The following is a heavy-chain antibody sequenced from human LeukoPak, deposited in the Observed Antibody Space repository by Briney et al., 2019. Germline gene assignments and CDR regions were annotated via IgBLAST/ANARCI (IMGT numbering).Heavy chain of an antibody. J-gene: IGHJ5*02. CDR1: GFTFSSYG. CDR2: ISYDGSNK. V-gene: IGHV3-30*03. D-gene: IGHD5/OR15-5a*01. CDR3: RRQFLVGVS. Sequence: GRSLRLSCAASGFTFSSYGMHWVRQAPGKGLEWVAVISYDGSNKYYADSVKGRFTISRDNSKNTLYLQMNSLSAEDTAMYYCRRQFLVGVSWGPGTLVTVSS.